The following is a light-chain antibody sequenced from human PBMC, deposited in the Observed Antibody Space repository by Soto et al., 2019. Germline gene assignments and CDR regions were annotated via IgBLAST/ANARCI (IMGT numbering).Light chain of an antibody. V-gene: IGLV1-40*01. J-gene: IGLJ2*01. Sequence: QSVLTQPPSVSGAPGLRVTISCTGNNSNIGAGYDVHWYQQLPGTAPKLLIYLNNNRPSGVPDRFSGSKSGTSASLAITGLRAEDEADYYCQSYDGSLSDVVFGGGTQLTVL. CDR1: NSNIGAGYD. CDR2: LNN. CDR3: QSYDGSLSDVV.